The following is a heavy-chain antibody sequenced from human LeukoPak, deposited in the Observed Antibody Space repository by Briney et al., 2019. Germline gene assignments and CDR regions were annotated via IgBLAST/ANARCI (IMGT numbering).Heavy chain of an antibody. D-gene: IGHD3-9*01. J-gene: IGHJ4*02. CDR3: ARDGDFDRQDRDY. Sequence: KPGGSLRLSCAASGFTFSSYSMNWVRQAPGKGLEWVSSISSSSSYIYYADSVKGRFTISRDNAKNSLYLQMNSLRAEDTAVYYCARDGDFDRQDRDYWGQGTLVTVSS. CDR1: GFTFSSYS. V-gene: IGHV3-21*01. CDR2: ISSSSSYI.